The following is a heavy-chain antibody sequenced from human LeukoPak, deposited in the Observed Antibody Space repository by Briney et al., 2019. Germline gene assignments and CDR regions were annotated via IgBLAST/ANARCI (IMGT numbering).Heavy chain of an antibody. CDR3: ARDMGGWPQYFQH. V-gene: IGHV1-69*13. CDR1: GGTFSSYA. J-gene: IGHJ1*01. CDR2: IIPIFGTA. Sequence: SVKVSCKASGGTFSSYAISWVRQAPGQGLEWMGGIIPIFGTANYAQKFQGGVTITADESTSTAYMELSSLRSEDTAVYYCARDMGGWPQYFQHWGQGTLVTVSS. D-gene: IGHD6-19*01.